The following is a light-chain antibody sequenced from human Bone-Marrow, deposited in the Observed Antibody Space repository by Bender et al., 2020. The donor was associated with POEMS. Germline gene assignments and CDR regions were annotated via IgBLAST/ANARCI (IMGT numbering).Light chain of an antibody. V-gene: IGLV2-11*01. CDR3: EAWDDRLNGPI. Sequence: QSALTQTASVSGSPGQSLTISCTGTRADVGGYNYVSWFQQHPGKAPKLMIYDVSKRPSGVPDRFSGSKSGASASLAIRGVQSEDEADYYCEAWDDRLNGPIFGGGTKLTVL. J-gene: IGLJ2*01. CDR1: RADVGGYNY. CDR2: DVS.